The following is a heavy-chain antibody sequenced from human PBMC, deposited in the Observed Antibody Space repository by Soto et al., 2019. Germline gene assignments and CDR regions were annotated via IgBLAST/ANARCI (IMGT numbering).Heavy chain of an antibody. Sequence: QVQLQESGSGLLKPSQTLSLDCSVSGGSLRRGFHHWSWIRQTPGKGLQLIGYIDTNGDTHYDPSLRNRLKMSIVTTVSRFSLKVTSVTAADTAVYYCARGTVYYCPNDKCGFFFDHWGQGALVTVTS. D-gene: IGHD2-8*01. V-gene: IGHV4-31*03. CDR1: GGSLRRGFHH. J-gene: IGHJ4*02. CDR2: IDTNGDT. CDR3: ARGTVYYCPNDKCGFFFDH.